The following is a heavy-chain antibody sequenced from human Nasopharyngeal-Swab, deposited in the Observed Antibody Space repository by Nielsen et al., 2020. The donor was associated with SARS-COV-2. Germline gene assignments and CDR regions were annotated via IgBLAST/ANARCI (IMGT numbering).Heavy chain of an antibody. Sequence: GESLKISCAASGFPFGGYPMSWFGRAPGKGLEWVSIISGSGDTTYYADSVKDRFTISRDNSKNTLYLQTNSLRVEDTAVYYCAKAPYLRGLDVWGQGTTVTVSS. CDR3: AKAPYLRGLDV. CDR2: ISGSGDTT. J-gene: IGHJ6*02. V-gene: IGHV3-23*01. D-gene: IGHD2-21*01. CDR1: GFPFGGYP.